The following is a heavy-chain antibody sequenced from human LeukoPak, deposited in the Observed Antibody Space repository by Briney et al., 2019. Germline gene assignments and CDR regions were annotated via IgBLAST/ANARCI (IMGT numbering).Heavy chain of an antibody. CDR3: ARLSGYSSGHYYSDY. D-gene: IGHD3-22*01. J-gene: IGHJ4*02. Sequence: PSETLSLTCTVSGGSISSDYWSWIRQPPGKGLEWIGYIYYRGSTNYDPSLKSRVTISVDTSKNQFSLKLSSVTAADTAVYYCARLSGYSSGHYYSDYWGQGTLVTVSS. CDR2: IYYRGST. CDR1: GGSISSDY. V-gene: IGHV4-59*01.